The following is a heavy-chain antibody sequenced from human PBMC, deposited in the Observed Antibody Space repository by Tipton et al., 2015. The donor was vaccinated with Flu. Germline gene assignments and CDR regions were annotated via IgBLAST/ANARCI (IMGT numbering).Heavy chain of an antibody. D-gene: IGHD1-1*01. V-gene: IGHV4-39*07. CDR3: ARRVPEVPANYFDY. CDR2: IYPSGTT. CDR1: SGSIRSTNYF. Sequence: TLSLTCTVSSGSIRSTNYFCAWIRQPPGKRLELIGSIYPSGTTYYNPSLKSRVTMSIDTSKNQFSLKLNSMTAADTAVYYCARRVPEVPANYFDYWGQGILVTVSS. J-gene: IGHJ4*02.